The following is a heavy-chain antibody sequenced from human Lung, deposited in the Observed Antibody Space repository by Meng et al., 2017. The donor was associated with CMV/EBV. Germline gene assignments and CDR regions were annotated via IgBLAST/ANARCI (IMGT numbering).Heavy chain of an antibody. Sequence: GESXKISXAASGFTFSSYSMNWVRQAPGKGLEWVSSISSSSSYIYYADSVKGRFTISRDNAKNSLYLQMNSLRAEDTAVYYCARDLRGYSGYDYPYYYYVMDVWGQGXTVTVSS. CDR2: ISSSSSYI. J-gene: IGHJ6*02. D-gene: IGHD5-12*01. V-gene: IGHV3-21*01. CDR3: ARDLRGYSGYDYPYYYYVMDV. CDR1: GFTFSSYS.